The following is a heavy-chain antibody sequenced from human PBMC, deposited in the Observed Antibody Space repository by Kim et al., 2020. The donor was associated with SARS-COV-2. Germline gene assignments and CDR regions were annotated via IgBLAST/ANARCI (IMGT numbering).Heavy chain of an antibody. D-gene: IGHD2-15*01. J-gene: IGHJ3*02. Sequence: GGSLRLSCAASGFTFSSYSMNWVRQAPGKGLEWVSSISSSSSYIYYADSVKGRFTISRDNAKNSLYLQMNSLRAEDTAVYYCAPDIVVVVAADAFDIWGQGTMVTVSS. CDR1: GFTFSSYS. V-gene: IGHV3-21*01. CDR3: APDIVVVVAADAFDI. CDR2: ISSSSSYI.